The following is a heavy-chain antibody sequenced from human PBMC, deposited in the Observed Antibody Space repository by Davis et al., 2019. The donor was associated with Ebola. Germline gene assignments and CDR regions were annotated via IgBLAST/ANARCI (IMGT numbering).Heavy chain of an antibody. CDR3: AREGCSGGSCYYYYYGMDV. CDR2: IIPIFGTA. D-gene: IGHD2-15*01. Sequence: AASVKVSCKASGGTFSSYAISWVRQAPGQGLEWMGGIIPIFGTANYAQKFQGRVTITADESTSTAYMELSSLRSEDTAVYYCAREGCSGGSCYYYYYGMDVWGQGTTVTVSS. J-gene: IGHJ6*02. CDR1: GGTFSSYA. V-gene: IGHV1-69*13.